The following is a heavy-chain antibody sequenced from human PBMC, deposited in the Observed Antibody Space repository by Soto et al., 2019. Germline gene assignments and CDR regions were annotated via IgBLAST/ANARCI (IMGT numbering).Heavy chain of an antibody. Sequence: QVQLQESGPGLVKPSETLSLTCTVSGGSISSYYWSWIRQPAGKGLEWIGRIYTSGSTNYNPTRKRRVTMSVDTSKTHFALKLSSVTAADAAVYYCARDLIYHDSSGGYFDYRGQGTLVTGSS. D-gene: IGHD3-22*01. CDR2: IYTSGST. V-gene: IGHV4-4*07. CDR1: GGSISSYY. CDR3: ARDLIYHDSSGGYFDY. J-gene: IGHJ4*02.